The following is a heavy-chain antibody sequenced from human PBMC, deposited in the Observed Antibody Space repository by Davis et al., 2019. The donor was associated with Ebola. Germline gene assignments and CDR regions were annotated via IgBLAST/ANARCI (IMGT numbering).Heavy chain of an antibody. CDR1: GFTISDFY. V-gene: IGHV3-11*06. Sequence: GESLKISCAASGFTISDFYMSWIRQAPGKGLEWISRIGGSGSYTNYADSVKGRFTMSRDSAKNSLYLQMNSLRAEDTAVYYCAREVRRGWFDPWGQGTLVTVSS. J-gene: IGHJ5*02. D-gene: IGHD3-10*01. CDR3: AREVRRGWFDP. CDR2: IGGSGSYT.